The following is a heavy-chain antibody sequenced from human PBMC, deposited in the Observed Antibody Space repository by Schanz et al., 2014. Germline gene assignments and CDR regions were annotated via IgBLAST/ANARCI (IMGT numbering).Heavy chain of an antibody. CDR1: GATFNSYA. D-gene: IGHD4-17*01. CDR3: ARIIDGDYLY. CDR2: IIPPLRQT. J-gene: IGHJ4*02. Sequence: QVRLVQSGAEVKKPGSSVKVSYKSSGATFNSYAFGWVRQAPGQGFEWVGSIIPPLRQTRYAQKFEERVIIPADTSTTTVYMDLASLTSDDTAVYFCARIIDGDYLYWGQGTLVTVSS. V-gene: IGHV1-69*04.